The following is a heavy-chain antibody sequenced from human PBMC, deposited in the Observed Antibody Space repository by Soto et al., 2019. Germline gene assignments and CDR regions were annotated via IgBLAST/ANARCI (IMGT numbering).Heavy chain of an antibody. D-gene: IGHD3-22*01. V-gene: IGHV4-30-4*01. Sequence: QVQLQESGPGLVKPSQTLSLTCTVSGASISSGDYYWSWIRQPPGKALEWIGYIYYSGSTYYNPSLKSRLTMSIDTSKNQLSLKLSSVTAADTAVYYCARAFDDSSGYYGGLGYWGQGTLVTVSS. J-gene: IGHJ4*02. CDR3: ARAFDDSSGYYGGLGY. CDR1: GASISSGDYY. CDR2: IYYSGST.